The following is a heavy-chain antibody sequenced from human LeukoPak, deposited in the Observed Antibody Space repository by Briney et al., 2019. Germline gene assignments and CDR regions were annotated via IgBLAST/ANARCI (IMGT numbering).Heavy chain of an antibody. Sequence: GGSLRLYCAASGFAFSNFAMSWVRQAPGKRLEWVSAMSGSGYYTYYVESVKGRFTISRDNSKNTLYLHMNSLRADDTAVYYCAKMEGQRLYDYCMGVWGGGTTVTVSS. D-gene: IGHD3-3*01. V-gene: IGHV3-23*01. CDR3: AKMEGQRLYDYCMGV. CDR1: GFAFSNFA. J-gene: IGHJ6*03. CDR2: MSGSGYYT.